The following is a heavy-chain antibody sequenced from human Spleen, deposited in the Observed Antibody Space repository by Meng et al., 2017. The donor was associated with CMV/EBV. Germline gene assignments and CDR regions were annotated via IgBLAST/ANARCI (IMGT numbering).Heavy chain of an antibody. CDR2: ISSSCSYI. J-gene: IGHJ4*02. V-gene: IGHV3-21*01. D-gene: IGHD2-21*01. CDR3: AGGGGDWANFDS. CDR1: GFTFSRYS. Sequence: GESLKISCAASGFTFSRYSMNWVRQAPGKGLEWVSSISSSCSYIYYAGSVKGRFTISRDKAKNSLYLQMNSLRAEDTAVYYCAGGGGDWANFDSWGQGTLVTVSS.